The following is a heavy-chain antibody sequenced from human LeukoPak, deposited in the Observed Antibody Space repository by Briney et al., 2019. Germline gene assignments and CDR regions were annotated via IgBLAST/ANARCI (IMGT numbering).Heavy chain of an antibody. J-gene: IGHJ4*02. V-gene: IGHV3-48*04. CDR3: ARDSSGWYRFDY. CDR2: ISSSGSTI. D-gene: IGHD6-19*01. CDR1: GFTFSSYS. Sequence: GGSLRLSCAASGFTFSSYSMNWVRQAPGKGLEWVSYISSSGSTIYYADSVKGRFTISRDNAKNSLYLQMNSLRAEDTAVYYCARDSSGWYRFDYWGQGTLVTVSS.